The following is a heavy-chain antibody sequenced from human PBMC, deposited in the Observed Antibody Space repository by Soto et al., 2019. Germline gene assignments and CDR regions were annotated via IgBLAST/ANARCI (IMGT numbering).Heavy chain of an antibody. CDR1: GFTFSSYA. J-gene: IGHJ4*02. CDR3: ARGTRVARQHLDY. Sequence: QVQLVESGGGVVQPGKSLRLSCAASGFTFSSYAMHWARQAPGKGREWVTVISIRGGDEYYAESVRGRFTISRDDSKNTLYLQMDSLRVEDTAVYYCARGTRVARQHLDYWGQGTLGTVSS. V-gene: IGHV3-30*03. D-gene: IGHD1-1*01. CDR2: ISIRGGDE.